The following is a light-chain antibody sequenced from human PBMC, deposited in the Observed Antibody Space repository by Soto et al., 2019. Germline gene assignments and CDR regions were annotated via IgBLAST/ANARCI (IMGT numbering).Light chain of an antibody. Sequence: EIVLTQSPGTLSLSPGERATLSCRASQSVSSTYLIWYQQKPGQAPRLLIYGASSRATGVPDRFSGGGSGTDFTLTISRLEPEDFAVYYCQQYGSSFGQGTRLEIK. CDR1: QSVSSTY. J-gene: IGKJ5*01. V-gene: IGKV3-20*01. CDR3: QQYGSS. CDR2: GAS.